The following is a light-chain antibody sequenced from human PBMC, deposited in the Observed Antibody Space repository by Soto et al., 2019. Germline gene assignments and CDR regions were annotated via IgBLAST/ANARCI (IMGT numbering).Light chain of an antibody. CDR3: GTWGSSLSAGGV. V-gene: IGLV1-51*02. CDR1: SSNIGNNY. CDR2: ENN. J-gene: IGLJ1*01. Sequence: QSVLRQPPSVSAAPGQKVTISCSGSSSNIGNNYVSWYQQLPGTAPKLLIYENNKRPSGIPDRFSGSKSGTSATLGITGLQTGDEADYYCGTWGSSLSAGGVFGTGTKVTVL.